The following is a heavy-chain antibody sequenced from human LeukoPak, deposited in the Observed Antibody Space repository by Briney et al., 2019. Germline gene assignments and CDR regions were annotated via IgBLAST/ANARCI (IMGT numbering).Heavy chain of an antibody. CDR2: IYPGDSGT. J-gene: IGHJ5*02. CDR1: GYSFTSYW. CDR3: ARLKWRDIVVVVAARRYAWFDP. Sequence: GESLKISCKGSGYSFTSYWIGWVRQMPGKGLEWMGIIYPGDSGTRYSPSFQGQVTISADKSISTAYLQWNSLKASDTAMYYCARLKWRDIVVVVAARRYAWFDPWGQGTLVTVSS. D-gene: IGHD2-15*01. V-gene: IGHV5-51*01.